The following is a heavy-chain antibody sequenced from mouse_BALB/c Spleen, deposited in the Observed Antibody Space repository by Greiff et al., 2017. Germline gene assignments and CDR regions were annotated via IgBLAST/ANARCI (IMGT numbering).Heavy chain of an antibody. J-gene: IGHJ2*01. D-gene: IGHD1-1*01. CDR2: IWTGGGT. CDR1: GFSLTSYD. CDR3: VREGYYSGSSSDFDY. Sequence: VKVEESGPGLVAPSQSLSITCTVSGFSLTSYDISWIRQPPGKGLEWLGVIWTGGGTNYNSAFMSRLSISKDNSKSKVFFKMNSLQTDDTAIYYCVREGYYSGSSSDFDYWGQGTTLTVSS. V-gene: IGHV2-9-2*01.